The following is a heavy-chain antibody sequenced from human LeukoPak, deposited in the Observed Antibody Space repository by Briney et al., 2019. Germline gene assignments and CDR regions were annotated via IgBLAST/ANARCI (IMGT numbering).Heavy chain of an antibody. J-gene: IGHJ5*02. CDR1: GGSISSYY. Sequence: SETLSLTCTVSGGSISSYYWNWVRQPPGQGLEWIGYIYYSGSTNYNPSLKSRVTISVDTSKNQFSLKLSSVTAADTAVYYCARRRSSSIPHGFDPWGQGTLVTVSS. D-gene: IGHD6-13*01. V-gene: IGHV4-59*08. CDR3: ARRRSSSIPHGFDP. CDR2: IYYSGST.